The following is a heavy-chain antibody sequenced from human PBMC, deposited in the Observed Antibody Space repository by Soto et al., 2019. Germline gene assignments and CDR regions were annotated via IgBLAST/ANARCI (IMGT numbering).Heavy chain of an antibody. D-gene: IGHD4-17*01. CDR2: VYYTGSA. V-gene: IGHV4-59*08. Sequence: SETLSLTCTVSGGSISSYYWSWIRQPPGKGLEWIAYVYYTGSANYNPSLKSRVTISVDTSKNQFSLKLSSVTAADSAVYYCARRYGASFDYWGQGTLVTVSS. CDR3: ARRYGASFDY. CDR1: GGSISSYY. J-gene: IGHJ4*02.